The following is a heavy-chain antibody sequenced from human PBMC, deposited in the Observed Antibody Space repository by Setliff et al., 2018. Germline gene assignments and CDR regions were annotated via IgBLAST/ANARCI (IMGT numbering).Heavy chain of an antibody. V-gene: IGHV4-59*08. Sequence: SETLSLTCTVSGVSINNYYWSWIRQPPGKGLEWIGYINYSGNTYYNPSLRSRVTISVDTSKNQFSLKLTSVTAADTAVYFCARIPFYYDSSGYYYDLNWYFDLWGRGALVTVSS. CDR3: ARIPFYYDSSGYYYDLNWYFDL. CDR1: GVSINNYY. CDR2: INYSGNT. D-gene: IGHD3-22*01. J-gene: IGHJ2*01.